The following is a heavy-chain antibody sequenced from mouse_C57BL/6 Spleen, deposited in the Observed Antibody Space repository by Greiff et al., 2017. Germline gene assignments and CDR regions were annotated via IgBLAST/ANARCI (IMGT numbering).Heavy chain of an antibody. D-gene: IGHD2-4*01. CDR1: GYAFTNYL. V-gene: IGHV1-54*01. Sequence: VQLQQSGAELVRPGTSVKVSCKASGYAFTNYLIEWVKQRPGQGLEWIGVINPGSGGTNYNEKFKGKATLTADKSSSTAYMQLSSLTSEDSAVYCCARRTYDYDLYYAMDYWGQGTSVTVSS. J-gene: IGHJ4*01. CDR3: ARRTYDYDLYYAMDY. CDR2: INPGSGGT.